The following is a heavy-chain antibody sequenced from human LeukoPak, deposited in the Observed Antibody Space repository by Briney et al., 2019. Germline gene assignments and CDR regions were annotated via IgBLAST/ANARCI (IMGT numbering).Heavy chain of an antibody. J-gene: IGHJ5*02. D-gene: IGHD2-2*02. CDR3: AKDGDVVVPAAIKSLNWFDP. V-gene: IGHV3-23*01. CDR1: GFTFSIYA. CDR2: ISGSGGST. Sequence: GGSLRLSCAASGFTFSIYAMSWVRQAPGKGLEWVSAISGSGGSTYYADSVKGRFTISRDNSKNTLYLQMNSLRAEDTAVYYCAKDGDVVVPAAIKSLNWFDPWGQGTLVTVSS.